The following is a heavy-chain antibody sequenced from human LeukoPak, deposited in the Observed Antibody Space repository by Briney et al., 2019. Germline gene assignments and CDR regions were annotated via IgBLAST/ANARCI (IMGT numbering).Heavy chain of an antibody. Sequence: PGGSLRLSCAASGFSFSSAWMSWIRQAPGKGLEWVGHTKSKVEGGTTHYAAPVKGRFTISRDNSKNTLYLQMNSLKTEDTAVYYCTTWVGIEDYYMDVWGKGTTVTVSS. D-gene: IGHD1-26*01. CDR3: TTWVGIEDYYMDV. CDR1: GFSFSSAW. J-gene: IGHJ6*03. V-gene: IGHV3-15*01. CDR2: TKSKVEGGTT.